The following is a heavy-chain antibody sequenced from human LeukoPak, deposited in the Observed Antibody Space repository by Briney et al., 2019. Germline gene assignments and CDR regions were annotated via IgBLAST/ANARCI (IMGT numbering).Heavy chain of an antibody. CDR3: ARVKPNYYDSSAYGTFDI. CDR2: INPSGGST. V-gene: IGHV1-46*01. J-gene: IGHJ3*02. D-gene: IGHD3-22*01. CDR1: GYTFTSYY. Sequence: VASVKVSCKASGYTFTSYYMHWVRQAPGQGLEWMGIINPSGGSTSYAQKFQGRVTMTRDTPTSTVYMELSSLRSEDTAVYYCARVKPNYYDSSAYGTFDIWGQGTMVTVSS.